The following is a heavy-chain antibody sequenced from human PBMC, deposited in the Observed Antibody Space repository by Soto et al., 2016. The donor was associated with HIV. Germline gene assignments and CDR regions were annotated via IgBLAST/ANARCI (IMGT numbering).Heavy chain of an antibody. Sequence: EVQLVESGGGVVRPGGSLRLSCAASRFTFDDYGMSWVRQAPGKGLEWVSGINWNGGSTTYADSVKGRFTISRDNAENFLYLQMNSLRAEDTALYYCARDRGYYYGSGSSKAVYYYGMDVWGQGTTVTVSS. D-gene: IGHD3-10*01. CDR3: ARDRGYYYGSGSSKAVYYYGMDV. J-gene: IGHJ6*02. CDR2: INWNGGST. CDR1: RFTFDDYG. V-gene: IGHV3-20*04.